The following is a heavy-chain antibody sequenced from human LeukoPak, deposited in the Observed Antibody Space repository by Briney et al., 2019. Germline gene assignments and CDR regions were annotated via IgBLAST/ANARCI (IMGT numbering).Heavy chain of an antibody. D-gene: IGHD3-10*01. CDR3: ARLPPYGSGSYYSHPIGY. Sequence: ASVKVSCKAFGYTFTGYYMHWVRQAPGQGLEWMGWINPNSGGTNYAQKFQGRVTMTRDTSISTAYMELSRLRSDDTAVYYCARLPPYGSGSYYSHPIGYWGQGTLVTVSS. CDR2: INPNSGGT. V-gene: IGHV1-2*02. CDR1: GYTFTGYY. J-gene: IGHJ4*02.